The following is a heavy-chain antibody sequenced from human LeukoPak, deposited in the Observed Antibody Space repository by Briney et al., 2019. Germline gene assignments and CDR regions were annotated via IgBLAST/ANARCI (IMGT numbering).Heavy chain of an antibody. CDR3: AKTPTRGTLRLFFKY. D-gene: IGHD5/OR15-5a*01. J-gene: IGHJ4*02. CDR2: ISGSGGST. V-gene: IGHV3-23*01. CDR1: GFTFSSYA. Sequence: PGGSLRLSCAASGFTFSSYAMSWVRQAPGRGLEWVSAISGSGGSTYYADSVKGRFTISRDNSKNTLYLQMNSLRAEDTAVYYCAKTPTRGTLRLFFKYWGQGTLVTVSS.